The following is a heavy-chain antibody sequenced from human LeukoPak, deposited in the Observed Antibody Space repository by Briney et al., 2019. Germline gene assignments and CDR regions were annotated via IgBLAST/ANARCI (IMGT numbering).Heavy chain of an antibody. Sequence: GGSLRLSCAASGFTFSTYWMSWVRQAPGKGLEWVANIKKDGSEKYYMDSVKGRFTISRDNSKNTLYLQMNSLRAEDTAVYYCARANIAVAGFDYWGQGTLVTVSS. V-gene: IGHV3-7*01. J-gene: IGHJ4*02. CDR3: ARANIAVAGFDY. D-gene: IGHD6-19*01. CDR1: GFTFSTYW. CDR2: IKKDGSEK.